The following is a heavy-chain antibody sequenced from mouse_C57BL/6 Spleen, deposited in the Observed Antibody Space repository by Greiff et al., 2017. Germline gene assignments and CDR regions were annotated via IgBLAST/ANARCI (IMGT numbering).Heavy chain of an antibody. Sequence: QVQLKQSGPELVKPGASVKISCKASGYAFSSSWMNWVKQRPGKGLEWIGRLYPGDGDTNYNGKFKGKATLTADKSSSTAYMQLSSLTSEDSAVYFCARIYYGSSYEDYWGQGTTRTVSS. V-gene: IGHV1-82*01. CDR1: GYAFSSSW. CDR3: ARIYYGSSYEDY. J-gene: IGHJ2*01. D-gene: IGHD1-1*01. CDR2: LYPGDGDT.